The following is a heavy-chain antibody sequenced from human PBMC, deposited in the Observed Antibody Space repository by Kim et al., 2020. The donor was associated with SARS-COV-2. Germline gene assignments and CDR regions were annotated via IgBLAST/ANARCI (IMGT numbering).Heavy chain of an antibody. D-gene: IGHD2-21*01. CDR2: IKQDGSEK. CDR1: GFTFSSYW. V-gene: IGHV3-7*01. Sequence: GGSLRLSCAASGFTFSSYWMGWVRQAPGKGLEWVANIKQDGSEKNYVDSVKGRFTISRDNTKNSLYLQMNSLRGEDTALYYCARGAYCGGTCYSSACYDYWGQGTMVTVSS. CDR3: ARGAYCGGTCYSSACYDY. J-gene: IGHJ4*02.